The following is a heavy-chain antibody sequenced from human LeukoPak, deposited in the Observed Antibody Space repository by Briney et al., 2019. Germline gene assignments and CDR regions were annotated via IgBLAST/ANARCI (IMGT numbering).Heavy chain of an antibody. V-gene: IGHV4-59*01. CDR2: IYYSGST. Sequence: SETLSLTCTVSGGSISSYYWSWIRQPPGKGLEWIGYIYYSGSTNYNPSLKSRVTISVDTSKNQFSLKLSSVTAADTAVYYCARGDYSNRFQHWGQGTLVTVSS. J-gene: IGHJ1*01. CDR1: GGSISSYY. D-gene: IGHD4-11*01. CDR3: ARGDYSNRFQH.